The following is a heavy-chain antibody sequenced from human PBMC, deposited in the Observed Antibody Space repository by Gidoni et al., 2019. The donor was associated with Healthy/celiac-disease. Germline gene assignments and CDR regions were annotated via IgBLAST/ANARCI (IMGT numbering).Heavy chain of an antibody. CDR3: AKDPSRWLQTPLDY. D-gene: IGHD5-12*01. Sequence: EVQLLESGGGLVQPGGSLRLSCAASGFTFSSYAMSWVRQAPGKGLGWVSAISGSGGSTYYADSVKGRFTISRDNSKNTLYLQMNSLRAEDTAVYYCAKDPSRWLQTPLDYWGQGTLVTVSS. CDR2: ISGSGGST. J-gene: IGHJ4*02. V-gene: IGHV3-23*01. CDR1: GFTFSSYA.